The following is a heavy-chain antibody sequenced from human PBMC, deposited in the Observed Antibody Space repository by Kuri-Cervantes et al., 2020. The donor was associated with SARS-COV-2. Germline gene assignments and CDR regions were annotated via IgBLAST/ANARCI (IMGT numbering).Heavy chain of an antibody. V-gene: IGHV1-69*05. J-gene: IGHJ4*02. CDR3: ARATGPPGYFDY. CDR2: IIPIFGTA. CDR1: GGTFSSYA. Sequence: SVKVSCKASGGTFSSYAISWVRQAPGQGLEWMGGIIPIFGTANHAQKFQGRVTITTDESTSTAYMELSSLRSEDTAVYYCARATGPPGYFDYWGQGTLVTVSS.